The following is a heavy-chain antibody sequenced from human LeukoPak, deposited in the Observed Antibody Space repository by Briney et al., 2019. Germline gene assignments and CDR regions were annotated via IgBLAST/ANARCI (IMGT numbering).Heavy chain of an antibody. CDR1: GFTFSSYS. CDR3: AKDNTVVATFDY. J-gene: IGHJ4*02. V-gene: IGHV3-NL1*01. CDR2: IYSGGST. D-gene: IGHD5-12*01. Sequence: GGSLRLSCAASGFTFSSYSMNWVRQAPGKGLEWVSVIYSGGSTYYADSVKGRFTISRDNSKNTLYLQMNSLRAEDTAVYYCAKDNTVVATFDYWGQGTLVTVSS.